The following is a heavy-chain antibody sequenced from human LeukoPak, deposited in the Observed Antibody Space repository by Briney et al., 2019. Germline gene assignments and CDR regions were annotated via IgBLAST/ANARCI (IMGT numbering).Heavy chain of an antibody. Sequence: ASVKVSCKASGYTFTGYYMHWVRQAPGQGLEWMGRINPNSGGTNYAQKFQGRVTMTRDTSISTAYMELSRLRSDDTAVYYCAREMVYATYYYCGMDVWGQGTTVTVSS. J-gene: IGHJ6*02. CDR1: GYTFTGYY. D-gene: IGHD2-8*01. CDR3: AREMVYATYYYCGMDV. CDR2: INPNSGGT. V-gene: IGHV1-2*06.